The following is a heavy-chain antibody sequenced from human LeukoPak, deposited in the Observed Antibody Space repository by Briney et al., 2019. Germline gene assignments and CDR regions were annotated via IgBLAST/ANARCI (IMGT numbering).Heavy chain of an antibody. CDR2: ISSSGGAI. D-gene: IGHD6-19*01. CDR1: GFTLSDYY. CDR3: ARADYFDY. Sequence: GGSLRLSCAASGFTLSDYYMNWIRKAPGKGLEWLAYISSSGGAIQYADSVKGRFTISRDNANNSLYLPMKSLRTEDAGVYGCARADYFDYWGQGTLVTVSS. V-gene: IGHV3-11*04. J-gene: IGHJ4*02.